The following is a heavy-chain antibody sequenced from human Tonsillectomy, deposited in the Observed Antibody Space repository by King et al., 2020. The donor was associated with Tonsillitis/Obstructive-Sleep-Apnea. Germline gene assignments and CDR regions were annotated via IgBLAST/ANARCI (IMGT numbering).Heavy chain of an antibody. D-gene: IGHD3-22*01. J-gene: IGHJ4*02. CDR3: ARRATPPHYHYDSSGELDY. Sequence: QLVQSGAEVKKPGESLKISCKGSGYSFTSYWIGWVRQMPGKGLEWMGIIYPGDSDSRYSPSFQGQVTISADKSISTAYLQWSSLKASDTAMYYCARRATPPHYHYDSSGELDYWGQGTLVTVSS. CDR2: IYPGDSDS. V-gene: IGHV5-51*03. CDR1: GYSFTSYW.